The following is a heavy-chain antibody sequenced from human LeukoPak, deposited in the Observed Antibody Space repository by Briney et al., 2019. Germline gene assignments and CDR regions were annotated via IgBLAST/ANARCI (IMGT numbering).Heavy chain of an antibody. D-gene: IGHD3-22*01. J-gene: IGHJ2*01. V-gene: IGHV1-69*04. CDR1: GGTFSSYA. Sequence: SVKVSCKASGGTFSSYAISWVRQAPGQGLEWMGRIIPILGIANYAQKFQGRVTITADKSTSTAYMELSSLRSEDTAVYYCARSKKYYYDSSGYYYGPSWYFDLWGRGTLVTVSS. CDR3: ARSKKYYYDSSGYYYGPSWYFDL. CDR2: IIPILGIA.